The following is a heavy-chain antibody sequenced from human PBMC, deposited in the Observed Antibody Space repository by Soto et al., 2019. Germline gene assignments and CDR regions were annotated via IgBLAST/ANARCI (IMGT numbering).Heavy chain of an antibody. CDR1: GYTFTKYA. CDR3: ARDQLRFSYYFDY. D-gene: IGHD3-3*01. Sequence: ASVKVSCKASGYTFTKYAMHWVRQTPGQRLEWMGWIDADNGNTKYSQRFQGRVTITRDTSASTAYMELSSLTSEDTAMYYCARDQLRFSYYFDYWGQGTLVSVSS. CDR2: IDADNGNT. J-gene: IGHJ4*02. V-gene: IGHV1-3*01.